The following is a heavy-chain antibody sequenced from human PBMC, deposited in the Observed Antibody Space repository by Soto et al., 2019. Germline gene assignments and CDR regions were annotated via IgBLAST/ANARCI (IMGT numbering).Heavy chain of an antibody. D-gene: IGHD2-8*01. J-gene: IGHJ4*02. CDR2: ISSSGSTI. Sequence: GGSLRLSCAASGFTFSSYEMNWVRQAPGKGLEWVSYISSSGSTIYYADSVKGRFTISRDNAKNSLYLQMNSLGAEDTAVYYCARVASGVLMVYAIDYWGQGTLVTVSS. CDR1: GFTFSSYE. CDR3: ARVASGVLMVYAIDY. V-gene: IGHV3-48*03.